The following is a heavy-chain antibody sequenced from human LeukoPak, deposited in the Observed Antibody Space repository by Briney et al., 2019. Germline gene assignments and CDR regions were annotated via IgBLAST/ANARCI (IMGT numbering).Heavy chain of an antibody. CDR1: GGSISSYY. D-gene: IGHD2-2*01. Sequence: PSETLYLTCTVSGGSISSYYWSWIRQPPGKGLEWIGYIYYSGSTNYNPSLKSRVTISVDTSKNQFSLKLSSVTAADTAVYYCAAGCSSTSCYAYFGMDVWGQGTTVTVSS. J-gene: IGHJ6*02. V-gene: IGHV4-59*01. CDR3: AAGCSSTSCYAYFGMDV. CDR2: IYYSGST.